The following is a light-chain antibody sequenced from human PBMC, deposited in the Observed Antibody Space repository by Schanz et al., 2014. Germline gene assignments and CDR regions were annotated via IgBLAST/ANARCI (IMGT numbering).Light chain of an antibody. CDR3: QQYNNWPPENT. V-gene: IGKV3-15*01. J-gene: IGKJ2*01. CDR1: QSVSSN. CDR2: GAS. Sequence: EIVMTQSPDTLSVSPGERATLSCRASQSVSSNLAWYQQKPGQAPRLLIDGASTRATGIPARFSGSGSGTEFTLTISSLQSEDVAVYYCQQYNNWPPENTFGQGTKLEIK.